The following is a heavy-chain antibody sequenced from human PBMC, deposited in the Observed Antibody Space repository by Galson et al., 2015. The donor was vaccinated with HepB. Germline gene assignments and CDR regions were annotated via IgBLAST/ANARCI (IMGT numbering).Heavy chain of an antibody. CDR2: IYSGGST. V-gene: IGHV3-66*01. CDR1: GFTVSSNY. J-gene: IGHJ4*02. CDR3: ARAGKGYCSGGSCYDYDY. Sequence: LRLSCAASGFTVSSNYMSWVRQAPGKGLEWVSVIYSGGSTYYADSVKGRFTISRDNSKNTLYLQMNSLRAEDTAVYYCARAGKGYCSGGSCYDYDYWGQGTLVTVSS. D-gene: IGHD2-15*01.